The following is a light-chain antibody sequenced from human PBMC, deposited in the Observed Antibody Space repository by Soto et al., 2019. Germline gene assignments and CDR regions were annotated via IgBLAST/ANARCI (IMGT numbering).Light chain of an antibody. CDR3: QQHNNWPRT. CDR2: GAS. J-gene: IGKJ1*01. CDR1: QSVSNY. V-gene: IGKV3-15*01. Sequence: EILMTQSPATLSVSPGERATLSCRASQSVSNYLAWYQQIPGQPPRLLIYGASTRATGIPARFSGSGSGTEFTLTISSLQSEDFAVYYCQQHNNWPRTFGQGTKVDIK.